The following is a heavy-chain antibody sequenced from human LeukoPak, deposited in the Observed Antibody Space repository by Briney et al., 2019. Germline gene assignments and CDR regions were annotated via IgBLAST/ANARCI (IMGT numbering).Heavy chain of an antibody. J-gene: IGHJ4*02. CDR2: IYSGGST. CDR1: GFTVSSNY. V-gene: IGHV3-66*01. Sequence: TGGSLRLSCAASGFTVSSNYMSWVRQAPGKGLEWVSVIYSGGSTYYADSVKGRFTISRDNSKNTLYLQMNSLRAEDTAVYYCAREGRGVSLDYWGQGTLVTVSS. CDR3: AREGRGVSLDY. D-gene: IGHD3-3*01.